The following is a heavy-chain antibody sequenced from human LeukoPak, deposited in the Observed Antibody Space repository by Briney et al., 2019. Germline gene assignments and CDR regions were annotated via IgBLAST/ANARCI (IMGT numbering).Heavy chain of an antibody. J-gene: IGHJ4*02. V-gene: IGHV3-23*01. Sequence: GGSLRLSCAASGFTFSTYALSWVRQAPGKGLEWVSAISPGGDRTYYADSVKGRFAISRDNSKNTLYLQMNSLRAEDTAVYYCAKDRAYYYDSGYYYYFDYWGQGTLVTVSS. D-gene: IGHD3-22*01. CDR1: GFTFSTYA. CDR3: AKDRAYYYDSGYYYYFDY. CDR2: ISPGGDRT.